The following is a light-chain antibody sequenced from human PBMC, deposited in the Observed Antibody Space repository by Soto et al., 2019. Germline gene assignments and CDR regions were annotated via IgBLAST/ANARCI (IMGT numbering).Light chain of an antibody. Sequence: DIQMTQSPSSLSASVGDRVTITCRASQNIRSYLNWYQQKPGKAPKLLIHAASSLHTGVPPRFSGSGSGTDFTLTISSLQPEDFATYYCQQSYSTPWTFGQGTKVDIK. J-gene: IGKJ1*01. CDR1: QNIRSY. V-gene: IGKV1-39*01. CDR2: AAS. CDR3: QQSYSTPWT.